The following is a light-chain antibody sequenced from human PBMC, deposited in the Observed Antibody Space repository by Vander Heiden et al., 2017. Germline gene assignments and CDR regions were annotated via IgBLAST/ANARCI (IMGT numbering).Light chain of an antibody. CDR1: QGINNY. Sequence: DIQMTQSPSSLSASVGDRVTITCRASQGINNYLAWYQQKPGKVPELLIYAASTFLSGVPSRFRGSGSGTDFTLTISSLHPEDLATYYCQKDDSAPLTFGQASKAEMK. CDR3: QKDDSAPLT. V-gene: IGKV1-27*01. CDR2: AAS. J-gene: IGKJ1*01.